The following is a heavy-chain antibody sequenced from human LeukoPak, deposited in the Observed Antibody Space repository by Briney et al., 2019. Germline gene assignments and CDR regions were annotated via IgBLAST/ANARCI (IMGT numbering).Heavy chain of an antibody. D-gene: IGHD3-10*01. J-gene: IGHJ4*02. Sequence: ASVKVSCKASGYTFTSYDISWVRQATGQGLEWMGWMNPNSGNAGYAQRFQGRVTMTRNNSISTAYMELTSLRSEDTAVYYCGRPLQRGSWTQRALDYWAREPWSPSP. CDR2: MNPNSGNA. CDR3: GRPLQRGSWTQRALDY. V-gene: IGHV1-8*01. CDR1: GYTFTSYD.